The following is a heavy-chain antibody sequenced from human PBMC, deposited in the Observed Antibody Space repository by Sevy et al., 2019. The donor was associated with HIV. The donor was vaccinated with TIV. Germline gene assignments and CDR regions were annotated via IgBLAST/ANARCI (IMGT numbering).Heavy chain of an antibody. J-gene: IGHJ5*02. V-gene: IGHV4-39*01. CDR2: IYDTGST. Sequence: SETLSLTCTVSGGSISSSSYFWGWIRQSPGKGLEWIGSIYDTGSTYYNPSLKSRVTISVDTSKNQFSLKLRLVTAADTAVYFGARHDDCPSTNVYVDWFDPWGRGMLVTVSS. D-gene: IGHD2-2*01. CDR1: GGSISSSSYF. CDR3: ARHDDCPSTNVYVDWFDP.